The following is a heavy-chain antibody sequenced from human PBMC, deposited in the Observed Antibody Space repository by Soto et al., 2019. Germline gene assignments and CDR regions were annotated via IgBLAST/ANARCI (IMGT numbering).Heavy chain of an antibody. D-gene: IGHD3-22*01. V-gene: IGHV4-34*01. CDR1: GGPFSGYY. CDR2: INHSGGT. Sequence: SETLSLTCAVYGGPFSGYYWTWIRQPPGKGLEWIGEINHSGGTNYNPSLRSRVTISIHTSTSQFSLKLSSVTAADTAVYYCTRKYDSSGYMGYWGQGTLVTVSS. J-gene: IGHJ4*02. CDR3: TRKYDSSGYMGY.